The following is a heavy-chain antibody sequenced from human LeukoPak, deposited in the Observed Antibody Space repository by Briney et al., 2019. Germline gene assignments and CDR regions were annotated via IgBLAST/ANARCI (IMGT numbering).Heavy chain of an antibody. CDR1: GGSISGGDYY. J-gene: IGHJ3*02. V-gene: IGHV4-30-4*01. Sequence: SQTLSLTCTVSGGSISGGDYYWSWIRQPPGKGLEWIGYIYYSGSTYYNPSLKSRVTISVDTSKNQFSLKLSSVTAADTAVYYCARGTYDFWSGYHDAFDIWGQGTMVTVSS. D-gene: IGHD3-3*01. CDR3: ARGTYDFWSGYHDAFDI. CDR2: IYYSGST.